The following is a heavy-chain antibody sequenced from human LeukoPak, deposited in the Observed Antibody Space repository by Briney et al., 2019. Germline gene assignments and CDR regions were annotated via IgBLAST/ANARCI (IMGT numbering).Heavy chain of an antibody. J-gene: IGHJ4*02. V-gene: IGHV3-30*02. D-gene: IGHD1-26*01. CDR3: AKDEVGATPNFDY. CDR1: GFTFSSYG. Sequence: GSLRLSCAASGFTFSSYGMHWVRQAPGKGLEWVAFIRYDGSNKYYADSVKGRFTISRDNSKNTLYLQMNSLRAEDTAVYYCAKDEVGATPNFDYWGQGTLVTVSS. CDR2: IRYDGSNK.